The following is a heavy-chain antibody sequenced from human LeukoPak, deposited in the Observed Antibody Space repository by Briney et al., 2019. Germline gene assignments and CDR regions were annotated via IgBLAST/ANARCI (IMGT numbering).Heavy chain of an antibody. D-gene: IGHD5-12*01. CDR3: ASCSGYDSVYFDY. CDR1: GGTFSSYA. J-gene: IGHJ4*02. V-gene: IGHV1-69*05. CDR2: IIPIFGTA. Sequence: ASVKVSCKASGGTFSSYAISWVRQAPGQGLEWMGGIIPIFGTANYAQKFQGRVTITTDESTSTAYMELSSLRSEDTAVYYCASCSGYDSVYFDYWGQGTLVTVSS.